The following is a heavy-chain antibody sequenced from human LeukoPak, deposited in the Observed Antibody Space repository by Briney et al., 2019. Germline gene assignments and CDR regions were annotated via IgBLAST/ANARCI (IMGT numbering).Heavy chain of an antibody. CDR3: AITGVRDFDS. D-gene: IGHD3-10*01. Sequence: GGSLRLSCAASGFTFSSSTMTWVRQAPGKGLEWVSSITGGGGSSTYHADSVKGRFTISRDNSKDTLFLQMNSLRAEDTAAYYCAITGVRDFDSWGQGTLVTVSS. V-gene: IGHV3-23*01. J-gene: IGHJ4*02. CDR1: GFTFSSST. CDR2: ITGGGGSST.